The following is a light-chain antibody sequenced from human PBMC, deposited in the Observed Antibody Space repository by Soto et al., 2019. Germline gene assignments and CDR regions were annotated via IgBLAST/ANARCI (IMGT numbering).Light chain of an antibody. J-gene: IGLJ2*01. V-gene: IGLV1-44*01. CDR1: SSNIGANT. CDR2: FGS. Sequence: QSVLTQSPSASGTPGQRVTISCSGSSSNIGANTVNWYQQLPGTAPKLLIFFGSHRPSGVSDRFSGSKSGSSASLAISGIQSEDEADYYCTAWDDSLNGVVFGGGTQLTVL. CDR3: TAWDDSLNGVV.